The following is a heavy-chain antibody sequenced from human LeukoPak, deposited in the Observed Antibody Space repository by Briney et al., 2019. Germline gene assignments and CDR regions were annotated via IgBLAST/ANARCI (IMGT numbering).Heavy chain of an antibody. D-gene: IGHD6-13*01. V-gene: IGHV3-21*01. CDR2: ISSSSSYI. CDR1: GFTFSSYS. J-gene: IGHJ4*02. Sequence: PGGSLRLSCAASGFTFSSYSMNWVRQAPGKGLEWVSSISSSSSYIYYADSVKGRFTISRDNAKNSLYLQMNSLRAEGTAVYYCARDPRSYSSPGDYWGQETLVTVSS. CDR3: ARDPRSYSSPGDY.